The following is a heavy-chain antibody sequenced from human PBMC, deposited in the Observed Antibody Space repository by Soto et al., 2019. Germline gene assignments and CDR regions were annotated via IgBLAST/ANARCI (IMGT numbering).Heavy chain of an antibody. J-gene: IGHJ4*02. D-gene: IGHD2-15*01. CDR2: LKSDGSTT. Sequence: PGGSLRLFCAASGVTFSNHWMDSFRQPPGKGLVWVSHLKSDGSTTIYADSVKGRFTISRDNAKNTLYVQMNSLRPEDTAVYYCARGGGCGNPAFEYWGQGTLVTVSS. V-gene: IGHV3-74*01. CDR1: GVTFSNHW. CDR3: ARGGGCGNPAFEY.